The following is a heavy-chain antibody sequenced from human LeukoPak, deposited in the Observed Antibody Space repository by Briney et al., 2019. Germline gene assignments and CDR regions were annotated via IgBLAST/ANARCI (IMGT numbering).Heavy chain of an antibody. D-gene: IGHD5-12*01. Sequence: PSQTLSLTCTVSGGSISSSSYYWGWIRQPPGKGLEWIGSIYYSGSTYYNPSLKSRVTMSVHTSKNQFSLKLTSVTSADTAVFYCARGRGYSGYTYEYWGQGTLVTVSS. V-gene: IGHV4-39*07. CDR3: ARGRGYSGYTYEY. CDR2: IYYSGST. CDR1: GGSISSSSYY. J-gene: IGHJ4*02.